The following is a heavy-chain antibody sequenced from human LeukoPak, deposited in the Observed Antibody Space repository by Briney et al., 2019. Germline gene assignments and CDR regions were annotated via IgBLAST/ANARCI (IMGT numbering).Heavy chain of an antibody. D-gene: IGHD2-2*01. CDR1: GYSISSGDW. Sequence: SETLSLTCAVSGYSISSGDWWGWIRQPPGKGLESIGYIYSGGNTHYNPSLKSRVTLSVDTSKNQLSLQLSSVTAVDTAIYYCARYRSTSYKRYLDPWGQGTLVTVSS. V-gene: IGHV4-28*01. CDR3: ARYRSTSYKRYLDP. J-gene: IGHJ5*02. CDR2: IYSGGNT.